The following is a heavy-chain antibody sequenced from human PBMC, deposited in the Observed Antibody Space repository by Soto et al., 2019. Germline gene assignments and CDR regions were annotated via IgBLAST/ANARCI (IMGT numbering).Heavy chain of an antibody. V-gene: IGHV4-59*08. CDR2: VHSTGST. J-gene: IGHJ1*01. CDR1: GGSITGYH. Sequence: SETLSLTCTVSGGSITGYHWTWIRQPPGKGLEWIGYVHSTGSTNYNPSLNSRVAISIDTSKNQFSLQLTSVTAADTAMYYCARGTDWIGGSCRVAEYFQHWGQGTLVTVSS. CDR3: ARGTDWIGGSCRVAEYFQH. D-gene: IGHD2-15*01.